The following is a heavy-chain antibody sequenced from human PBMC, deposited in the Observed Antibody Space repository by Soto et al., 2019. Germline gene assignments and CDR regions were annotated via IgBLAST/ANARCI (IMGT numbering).Heavy chain of an antibody. CDR1: GYPLSTSGVG. J-gene: IGHJ1*01. CDR3: AHFSKEQQLAPGTEYFQH. Sequence: SGPTLVNPTRTLTLTCTFSGYPLSTSGVGVGWIRQPPGKALEWLALIYWDDDKRYSPSLKSRLTITKDTSKNQVVLTMTNMDPVDTATYYCAHFSKEQQLAPGTEYFQHWGQGTLVTVSS. D-gene: IGHD6-13*01. CDR2: IYWDDDK. V-gene: IGHV2-5*02.